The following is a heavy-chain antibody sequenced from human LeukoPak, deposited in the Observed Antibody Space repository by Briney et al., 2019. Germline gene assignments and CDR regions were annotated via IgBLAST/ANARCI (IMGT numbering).Heavy chain of an antibody. J-gene: IGHJ4*02. D-gene: IGHD2-15*01. CDR2: ISSSSSYI. CDR1: GFTFSSYS. Sequence: GGSLRLSCAASGFTFSSYSMNWVRQAPGKGLEWVSSISSSSSYIYYADSVKGRFTISRDNAKNSLYLQVNSLRAEDTAVYYCAKEYCSGGRCYAYLDYWGPGTLVSVSS. CDR3: AKEYCSGGRCYAYLDY. V-gene: IGHV3-21*01.